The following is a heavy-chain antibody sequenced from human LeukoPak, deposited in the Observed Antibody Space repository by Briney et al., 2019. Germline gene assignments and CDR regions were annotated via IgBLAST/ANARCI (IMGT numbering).Heavy chain of an antibody. CDR2: IYHSGST. Sequence: SETLSLTCAVSGGSISSGGYSWSWIRQPPGKGLEWIGYIYHSGSTYYNPSLKSRVTISVDRSKNQFSLKLSSVTAADTAVYYCARERDTAMVRGFSNDYWGQGTLVTVSS. J-gene: IGHJ4*02. D-gene: IGHD5-18*01. CDR1: GGSISSGGYS. V-gene: IGHV4-30-2*01. CDR3: ARERDTAMVRGFSNDY.